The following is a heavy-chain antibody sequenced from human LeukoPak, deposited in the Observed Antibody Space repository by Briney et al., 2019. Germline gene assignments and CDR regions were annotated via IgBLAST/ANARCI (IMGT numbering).Heavy chain of an antibody. V-gene: IGHV4-39*07. CDR2: IYYSGRT. Sequence: SETLSLTCTVSGGSISSSSYYWGWIRQPPGKGLEWIGSIYYSGRTYYNPSLKSRVTISVDTSKNQFSLKLSSVTAADTAVYYCARISGGRYDFWSGYWGYYYYMDVWGKGTMVTVSS. CDR1: GGSISSSSYY. J-gene: IGHJ6*03. D-gene: IGHD3-3*01. CDR3: ARISGGRYDFWSGYWGYYYYMDV.